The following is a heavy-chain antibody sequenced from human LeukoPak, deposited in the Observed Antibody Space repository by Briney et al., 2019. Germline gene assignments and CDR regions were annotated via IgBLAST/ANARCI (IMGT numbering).Heavy chain of an antibody. V-gene: IGHV4-4*07. D-gene: IGHD4-17*01. CDR1: VDSISIYY. CDR3: ARDSRTTGELKCDP. J-gene: IGHJ5*02. CDR2: IYRGGGT. Sequence: SETLSLTCTVSVDSISIYYWSCIPHPAGKGLEWLGRIYRGGGTDYNPSLKSRVTTSVDTSTNKISLKLSSVTAADTAVYYCARDSRTTGELKCDPWGQGNLVTVSS.